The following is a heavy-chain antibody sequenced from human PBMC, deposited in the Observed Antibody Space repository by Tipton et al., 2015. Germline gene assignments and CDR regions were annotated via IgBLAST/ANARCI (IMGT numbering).Heavy chain of an antibody. CDR3: ARLGIPEGGMDV. CDR2: MYYSGST. J-gene: IGHJ6*02. D-gene: IGHD1-14*01. Sequence: TLSLTCTVSGGSISSGAYYWVWIRQPPGKGLEWIGNMYYSGSTYYNSSLKSRVTISVDRPKNQFSLKLNSVTAADTAVYFCARLGIPEGGMDVWSQGTTVTVSS. CDR1: GGSISSGAYY. V-gene: IGHV4-39*01.